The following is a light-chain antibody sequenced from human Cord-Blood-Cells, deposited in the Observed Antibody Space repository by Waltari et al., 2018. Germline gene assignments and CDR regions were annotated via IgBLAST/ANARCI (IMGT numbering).Light chain of an antibody. CDR1: SSDVGGYNY. CDR2: DFS. CDR3: SSYTSSSVV. V-gene: IGLV2-14*01. J-gene: IGLJ2*01. Sequence: QSALTQPASVSGSPGQSITISCTGTSSDVGGYNYVSWYQQPPSKAPKLSIYDFSNRPSGVSNRFSVSKLGNTASLTISGLQAEDEADYYCSSYTSSSVVFGGGTKLTVL.